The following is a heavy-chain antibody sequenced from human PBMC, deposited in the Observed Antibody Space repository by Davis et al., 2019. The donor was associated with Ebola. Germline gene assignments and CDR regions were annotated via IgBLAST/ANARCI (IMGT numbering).Heavy chain of an antibody. CDR2: INHSGST. J-gene: IGHJ4*02. CDR3: ARGLITFGGAYYFDY. V-gene: IGHV4-34*01. CDR1: GFTVSSNY. D-gene: IGHD3-16*01. Sequence: ESLKISCAVSGFTVSSNYMSWVRQPPGKGLEWIGEINHSGSTNYNPSLKSRVTISVDTSKNQFSLKLSSVTAADTAVYYCARGLITFGGAYYFDYWGQGTLVTVSS.